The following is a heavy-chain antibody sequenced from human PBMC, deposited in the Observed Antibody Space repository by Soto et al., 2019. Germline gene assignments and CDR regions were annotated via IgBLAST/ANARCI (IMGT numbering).Heavy chain of an antibody. CDR3: AKDEAYSSSTPRFDP. CDR1: GFTFSSYG. D-gene: IGHD6-13*01. Sequence: ESGGGVVQPGRSLRLSCAASGFTFSSYGMHWVRQAPGKGLEWVAVISYDGSNKYYADSVKGRFTISRDNSKNTLYLQMNSLRAEDTAVYYCAKDEAYSSSTPRFDPWGQGTLVTVSS. J-gene: IGHJ5*02. CDR2: ISYDGSNK. V-gene: IGHV3-30*18.